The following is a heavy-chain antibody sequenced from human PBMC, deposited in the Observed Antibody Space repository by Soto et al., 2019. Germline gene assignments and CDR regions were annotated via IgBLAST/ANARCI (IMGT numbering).Heavy chain of an antibody. CDR1: GFTVSSNY. V-gene: IGHV3-53*01. Sequence: GSLRLSCAASGFTVSSNYMSWVRQAPGKGLEWVSVIYSGGSTYYTDSVKGRFTISRDNSKNTLYLQMNSLRAEDTAVYYCARGENYYGSGSYYNVIPAFDIWGQGTMVTVSS. D-gene: IGHD3-10*01. CDR3: ARGENYYGSGSYYNVIPAFDI. J-gene: IGHJ3*02. CDR2: IYSGGST.